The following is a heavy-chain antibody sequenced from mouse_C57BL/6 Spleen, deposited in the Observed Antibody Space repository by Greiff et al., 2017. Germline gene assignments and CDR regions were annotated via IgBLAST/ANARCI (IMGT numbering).Heavy chain of an antibody. CDR2: INPGSGGT. CDR3: ARAGGYDRSWFAY. J-gene: IGHJ3*01. D-gene: IGHD2-2*01. CDR1: GYAFTNYL. V-gene: IGHV1-54*01. Sequence: VQLQQSGAELVRPGTSVKVSCKASGYAFTNYLIEWVKQRPGQGLAWIGVINPGSGGTNYNEKFKGKATLTADNSSSTAYMQLSSLTSEDSAVYFCARAGGYDRSWFAYWGQGTLVTVSA.